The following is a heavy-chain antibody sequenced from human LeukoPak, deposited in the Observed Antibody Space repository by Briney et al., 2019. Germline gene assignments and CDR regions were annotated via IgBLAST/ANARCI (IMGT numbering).Heavy chain of an antibody. CDR2: ISYDGSNK. CDR3: ARGQLLYGGLDY. V-gene: IGHV3-30-3*01. CDR1: GFTFSSYA. D-gene: IGHD2-2*02. J-gene: IGHJ4*02. Sequence: GGSLRLSCAASGFTFSSYAMHWVRQAPGKGLEWVAVISYDGSNKYYADSVKGRFTISRDNSKNTLYLQMNSLRAEDAAVYYCARGQLLYGGLDYWGQGTLVTVSS.